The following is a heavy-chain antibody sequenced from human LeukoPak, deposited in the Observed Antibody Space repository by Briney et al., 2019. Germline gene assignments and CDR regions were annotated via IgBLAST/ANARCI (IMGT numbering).Heavy chain of an antibody. Sequence: SQTLSLTCTVSGDSISSGDYYGSWIRQPPGKGLEWIGYIYYSGNTYYNPSLQSRVTISVDTSKNQFSLPLSSVTAADTAVYYCTRHPGGNAAHRFDYWGQGFLVTVSS. CDR2: IYYSGNT. V-gene: IGHV4-30-4*08. CDR1: GDSISSGDYY. CDR3: TRHPGGNAAHRFDY. J-gene: IGHJ4*02. D-gene: IGHD4-23*01.